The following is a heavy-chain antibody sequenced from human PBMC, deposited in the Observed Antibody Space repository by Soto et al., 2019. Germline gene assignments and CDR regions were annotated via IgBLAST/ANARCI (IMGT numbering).Heavy chain of an antibody. V-gene: IGHV3-48*02. Sequence: EVQLVESGGGLVQPGGSLRLSCAASGLTFRSYSMNWVRKAPGKGREWVSYISSSSSTIYYADSVKGRFTISRDNAKNSLYLQMNSLRDEDTAVYYCARGETYYDFWSGNYGMDVWGQGTTVTVSS. J-gene: IGHJ6*02. CDR3: ARGETYYDFWSGNYGMDV. CDR1: GLTFRSYS. D-gene: IGHD3-3*01. CDR2: ISSSSSTI.